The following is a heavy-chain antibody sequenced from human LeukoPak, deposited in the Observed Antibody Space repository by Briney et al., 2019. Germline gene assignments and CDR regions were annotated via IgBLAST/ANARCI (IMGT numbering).Heavy chain of an antibody. V-gene: IGHV4-31*03. CDR3: ARDLETLYYYDSSGYYRHDAFDI. CDR1: GGSISSGSYY. Sequence: SQTLSLTCTVSGGSISSGSYYWSWIRQHPGKGLEWIGYIYYSGSTYYNPSLKSRVTISVDTSKNQFSLKLSSVTAADTAVYYCARDLETLYYYDSSGYYRHDAFDIWGQGTMVTVSS. J-gene: IGHJ3*02. CDR2: IYYSGST. D-gene: IGHD3-22*01.